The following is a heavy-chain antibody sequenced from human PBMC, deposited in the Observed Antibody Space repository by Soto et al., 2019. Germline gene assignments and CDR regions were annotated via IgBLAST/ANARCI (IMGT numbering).Heavy chain of an antibody. Sequence: GGSLRLACAGSGFTFRSYSMGWVRQAPGKGLEYVSSIHKTGTITFYSDSVKGRFTISRDNSKNMLYLEMTRLTAGDTAVYYYPGTEYFQHWGQGTLVTVSS. J-gene: IGHJ1*01. CDR3: PGTEYFQH. CDR2: IHKTGTIT. D-gene: IGHD1-26*01. CDR1: GFTFRSYS. V-gene: IGHV3-23*05.